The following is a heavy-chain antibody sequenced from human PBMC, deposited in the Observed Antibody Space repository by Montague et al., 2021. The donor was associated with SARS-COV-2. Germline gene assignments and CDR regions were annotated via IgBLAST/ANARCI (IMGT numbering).Heavy chain of an antibody. D-gene: IGHD3-16*01. CDR3: ARDLGDRDGGFDY. CDR1: GGSFSGYY. CDR2: MKSSGST. V-gene: IGHV4-59*01. Sequence: SETLSLTCAVYGGSFSGYYWSWIRQPPGKGLEWIGYMKSSGSTNYKPSLKSRVTISVDTSKKQVSLKMISVTAADTAVYYCARDLGDRDGGFDYWGQGTLVTVPS. J-gene: IGHJ4*02.